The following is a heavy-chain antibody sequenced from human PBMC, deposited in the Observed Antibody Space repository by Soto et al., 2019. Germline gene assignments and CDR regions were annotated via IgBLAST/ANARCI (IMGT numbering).Heavy chain of an antibody. CDR2: IYYSGST. CDR1: GGSISSGGYY. CDR3: ARSMIVVVRAGNAFDI. J-gene: IGHJ3*02. V-gene: IGHV4-31*03. Sequence: QVQLQESGPGLVKPSQTLSLTCTVSGGSISSGGYYWSWIRQNPGKGLEWIGYIYYSGSTYYNPSLKSRVTLSVDTSKNQFSLKLSSVTAADTAVYYCARSMIVVVRAGNAFDIWGQGTMVTVSS. D-gene: IGHD3-22*01.